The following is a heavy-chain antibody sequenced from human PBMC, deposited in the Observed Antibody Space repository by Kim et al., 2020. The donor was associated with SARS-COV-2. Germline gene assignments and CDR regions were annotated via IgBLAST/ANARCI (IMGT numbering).Heavy chain of an antibody. J-gene: IGHJ4*02. V-gene: IGHV4-59*13. Sequence: SETLSLTCTVSGAPISSYYWVWVRQPPGKGLEWMATFFRSGGNSSNPPLNRRVTTLADTSNHQFSLQLSSVTAADTAAVYCGGADYRDYDGLVYWGRG. CDR3: GGADYRDYDGLVY. D-gene: IGHD4-17*01. CDR2: FFRSGGN. CDR1: GAPISSYY.